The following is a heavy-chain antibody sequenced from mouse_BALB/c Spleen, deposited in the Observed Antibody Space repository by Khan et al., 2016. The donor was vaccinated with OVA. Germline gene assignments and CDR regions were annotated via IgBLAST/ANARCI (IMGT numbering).Heavy chain of an antibody. D-gene: IGHD3-3*01. Sequence: VQLQQSGPELMKPGASVQISCKASGYPFTSYYMHWMKPSHGKSLAWIGNIDPFNGDTDYNQKFKGKATLTVDKSSNTAYMHLSSLTSDDSAVYCCTRGTFAYWCQGTLSTVSA. V-gene: IGHV1S135*01. J-gene: IGHJ3*01. CDR3: TRGTFAY. CDR1: GYPFTSYY. CDR2: IDPFNGDT.